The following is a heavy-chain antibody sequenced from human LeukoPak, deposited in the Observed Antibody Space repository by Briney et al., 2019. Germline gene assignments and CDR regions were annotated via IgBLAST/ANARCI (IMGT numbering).Heavy chain of an antibody. D-gene: IGHD7-27*01. Sequence: PSETLSLTCTVSGGSISSYYWSWIRQPPGKGLEWIGYIYYSGSTNYNPSLKSRVTISVDTSKNQLSLKLSSVTAADTAVYYCARHQVTGDWDYWGQGTLVTVSS. CDR1: GGSISSYY. V-gene: IGHV4-59*08. CDR2: IYYSGST. J-gene: IGHJ4*02. CDR3: ARHQVTGDWDY.